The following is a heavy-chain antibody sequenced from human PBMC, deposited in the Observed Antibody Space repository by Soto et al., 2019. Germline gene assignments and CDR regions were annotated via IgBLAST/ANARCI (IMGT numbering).Heavy chain of an antibody. D-gene: IGHD6-13*01. CDR2: IWNDGSNS. V-gene: IGHV3-33*01. Sequence: GGSLRLSCAASGFTFNNYGMHCVRQAPGKGLEWLAVIWNDGSNSSYANSVKGRFTISRDNSKNTLYLQMSSLRAEDTAVYYCARRQIPPPTRGAANARGGMDVWGQGTTVTVSS. CDR1: GFTFNNYG. J-gene: IGHJ6*02. CDR3: ARRQIPPPTRGAANARGGMDV.